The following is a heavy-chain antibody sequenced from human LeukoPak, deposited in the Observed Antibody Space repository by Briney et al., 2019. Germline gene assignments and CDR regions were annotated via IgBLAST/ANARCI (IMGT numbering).Heavy chain of an antibody. J-gene: IGHJ6*03. CDR2: INTDGSST. V-gene: IGHV3-74*01. CDR3: ARGDVDYYYYYMDV. Sequence: PGGSLRLSCAASGFTFSSYWMHWVRQAPGKGLVWVSRINTDGSSTSYADSVKGRFTISRDNAKNTLYLQMNSLRAEDTAVYYCARGDVDYYYYYMDVWGKGTTVTVSS. CDR1: GFTFSSYW.